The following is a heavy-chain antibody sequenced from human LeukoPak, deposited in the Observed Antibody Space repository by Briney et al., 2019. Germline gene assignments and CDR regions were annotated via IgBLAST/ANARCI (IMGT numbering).Heavy chain of an antibody. CDR1: GFTSSSFA. Sequence: GGSLRLSCAASGFTSSSFAMHWARQAPGKQLEYVSAICSNGGCTYYANSVKGRFTISRVNSKNTLYLQMGSLRAEDMAVYYCARWGYYSNYDYWGQGTLVTVSS. CDR2: ICSNGGCT. V-gene: IGHV3-64*01. J-gene: IGHJ4*02. CDR3: ARWGYYSNYDY. D-gene: IGHD4-11*01.